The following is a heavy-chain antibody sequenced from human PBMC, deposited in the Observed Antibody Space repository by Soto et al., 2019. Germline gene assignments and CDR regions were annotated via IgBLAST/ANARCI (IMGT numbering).Heavy chain of an antibody. CDR1: GGAFSGYC. Sequence: PSETRSLTCAVYGGAFSGYCWSWIRQPPGKGLEGIVETNHRGITNYNPSLKSRVTISVDTSKNQFSLKLSSVTAADTSVYYCARGRKGGIVVVPAAIRGYYYGMDVWGQGTTVT. CDR2: TNHRGIT. CDR3: ARGRKGGIVVVPAAIRGYYYGMDV. J-gene: IGHJ6*02. D-gene: IGHD2-2*02. V-gene: IGHV4-34*01.